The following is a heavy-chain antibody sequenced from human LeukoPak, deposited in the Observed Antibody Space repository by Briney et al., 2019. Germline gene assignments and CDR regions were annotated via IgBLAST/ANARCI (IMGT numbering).Heavy chain of an antibody. CDR3: ASYSSGWTTYYYYGMDV. CDR1: GFTFSSYW. V-gene: IGHV3-7*01. J-gene: IGHJ6*02. Sequence: TGGSLRLSCAASGFTFSSYWMSWVRQAPGKGLEWVANIKQDGSEKYYVDSVKGRFTISRDNAKNSLYLQMNSLRAEDTAVYYCASYSSGWTTYYYYGMDVWGQGTTVTVSS. D-gene: IGHD6-19*01. CDR2: IKQDGSEK.